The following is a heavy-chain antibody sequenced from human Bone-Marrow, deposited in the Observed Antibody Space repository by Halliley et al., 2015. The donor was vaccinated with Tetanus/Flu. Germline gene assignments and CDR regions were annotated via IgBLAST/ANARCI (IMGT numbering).Heavy chain of an antibody. Sequence: SLRLSCAASGFTFSAYAMTWVRQAPGKGLEWVSGISGGAHNTYYADSVRGRFTISRDNSKNTLFLHMNKLRAEDTALYYCAKAADWDYGYWFDHWGQGVLVTVSS. CDR3: AKAADWDYGYWFDH. V-gene: IGHV3-23*01. D-gene: IGHD3-16*01. CDR2: ISGGAHNT. J-gene: IGHJ5*02. CDR1: GFTFSAYA.